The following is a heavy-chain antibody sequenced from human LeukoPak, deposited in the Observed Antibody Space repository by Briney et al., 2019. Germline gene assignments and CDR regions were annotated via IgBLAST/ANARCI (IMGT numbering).Heavy chain of an antibody. CDR2: IKQDGSEK. J-gene: IGHJ4*02. D-gene: IGHD6-19*01. V-gene: IGHV3-7*03. CDR1: GFTFSSYW. CDR3: ARGIAVAGTVYFDY. Sequence: PGGSLRLSCAASGFTFSSYWMSWVRQAPGKGLEWVANIKQDGSEKYYVDSVKGRFTISRDNAKNSLYLQMNSLRAKDTAVYYCARGIAVAGTVYFDYWGQGTLVTVSS.